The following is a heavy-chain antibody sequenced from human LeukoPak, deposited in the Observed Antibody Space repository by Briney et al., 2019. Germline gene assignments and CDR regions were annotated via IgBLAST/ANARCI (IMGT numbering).Heavy chain of an antibody. CDR2: MNPNSGNT. CDR3: ASQPPDREPWFGSFDP. V-gene: IGHV1-8*03. D-gene: IGHD3-10*01. CDR1: GYTFTSYD. J-gene: IGHJ5*02. Sequence: ASVKVSCKASGYTFTSYDINWVRQATGQGLEWMGWMNPNSGNTGYAQKFQGRVTITRNTSISTAYMELSSLRSEDTAVYYCASQPPDREPWFGSFDPWGQGTLVTVSS.